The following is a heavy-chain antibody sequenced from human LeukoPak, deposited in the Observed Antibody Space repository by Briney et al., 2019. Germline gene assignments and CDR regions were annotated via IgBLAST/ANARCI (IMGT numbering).Heavy chain of an antibody. D-gene: IGHD3-22*01. Sequence: GGSLRLSCAASGFTFSSYAMSWVRQAPGKGLEWVSAISGSGGSTYYADSVKGRFTISRDNSKNTLYLQMNSLRAEDTAVYYCASAYHYDSSGYYSGAHYWGQGTLVTVSS. CDR3: ASAYHYDSSGYYSGAHY. V-gene: IGHV3-23*01. J-gene: IGHJ4*02. CDR2: ISGSGGST. CDR1: GFTFSSYA.